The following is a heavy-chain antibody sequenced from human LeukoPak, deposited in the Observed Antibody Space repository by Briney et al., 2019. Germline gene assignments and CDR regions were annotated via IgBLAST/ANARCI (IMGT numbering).Heavy chain of an antibody. J-gene: IGHJ4*02. CDR3: AKDSLTDYYDSSGYYFDY. CDR2: ISGSGGST. V-gene: IGHV3-23*01. Sequence: GGSLRLSCAASGFTFSSYAMSWVRQAPGKGLEWVSAISGSGGSTYYADSVKGRFTISRDNSKNTLYLQMNSLRAEDTAVYYCAKDSLTDYYDSSGYYFDYWGQGTLVTVSS. CDR1: GFTFSSYA. D-gene: IGHD3-22*01.